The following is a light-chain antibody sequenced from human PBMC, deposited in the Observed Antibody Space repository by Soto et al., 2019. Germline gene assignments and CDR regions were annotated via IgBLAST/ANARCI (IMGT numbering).Light chain of an antibody. CDR1: SSNIGENT. J-gene: IGLJ3*02. CDR3: AAWDDSLNGPV. V-gene: IGLV1-44*01. Sequence: QSVLTQPPSASGTPGQRVTISCSGSSSNIGENTINWYQQFPGTAPKLLIYTNNQRPSGVPDRFSGSKSGTSASLAISGLQSDDEADYYCAAWDDSLNGPVFGGGTKLTVL. CDR2: TNN.